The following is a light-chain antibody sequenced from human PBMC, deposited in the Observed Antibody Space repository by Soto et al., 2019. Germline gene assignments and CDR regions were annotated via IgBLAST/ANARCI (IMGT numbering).Light chain of an antibody. Sequence: EIVLTQSPDTLSLSPGERATLSCGASQSVSSNLAWYQQKPGRAPRLLIYGASSRATGIPDRFSGSGSGTDFTLTISRLEPEDFAVYYCQQYGSSPRTFGQGTKVDIK. CDR3: QQYGSSPRT. CDR2: GAS. V-gene: IGKV3-20*01. CDR1: QSVSSN. J-gene: IGKJ1*01.